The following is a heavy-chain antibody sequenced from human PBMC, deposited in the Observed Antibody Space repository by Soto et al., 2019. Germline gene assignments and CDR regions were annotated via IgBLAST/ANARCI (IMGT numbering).Heavy chain of an antibody. V-gene: IGHV1-69*06. CDR2: IIPIFGTA. J-gene: IGHJ4*02. CDR1: GGTFSSYA. CDR3: ARADYDYVWGTPYFDY. D-gene: IGHD3-16*01. Sequence: QVQLVQSGAEVKKPGSSVKVSCKASGGTFSSYAISWVRQAPGQGLEWMGGIIPIFGTANYAQKFQGRVTITADKSTGTAEMELSRLRSEDTAVYYCARADYDYVWGTPYFDYWGQGTLVTVSS.